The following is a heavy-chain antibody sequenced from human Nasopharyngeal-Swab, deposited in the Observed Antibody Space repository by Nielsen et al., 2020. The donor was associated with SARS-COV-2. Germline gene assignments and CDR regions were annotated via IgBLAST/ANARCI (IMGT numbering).Heavy chain of an antibody. CDR3: ARDDYDEGGAFDY. Sequence: SLKISCAASGFTFDDYAMHWVRQAPGKGLEWVSGISWNSGSIGYADSVKGRFTISRDNSKNTLYLQMNSLRAEDTAVYYCARDDYDEGGAFDYWGQGTLVTVSS. CDR1: GFTFDDYA. CDR2: ISWNSGSI. J-gene: IGHJ4*02. D-gene: IGHD3-22*01. V-gene: IGHV3-9*01.